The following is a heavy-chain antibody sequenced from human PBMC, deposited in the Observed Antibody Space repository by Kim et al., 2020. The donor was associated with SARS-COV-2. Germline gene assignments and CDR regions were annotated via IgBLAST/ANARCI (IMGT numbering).Heavy chain of an antibody. D-gene: IGHD2-15*01. Sequence: SETLSLTCTVSGGSISSYYWSWIRQPPGKGLEWIGYIYYSGSTNYNPSLKSRVTISVDTSKNQFSLKLSSVTAADTAVYYCARFKGCSGGSCYLGLYYYYYGRDVWGQGTTVTVSS. CDR2: IYYSGST. CDR3: ARFKGCSGGSCYLGLYYYYYGRDV. CDR1: GGSISSYY. J-gene: IGHJ6*02. V-gene: IGHV4-59*13.